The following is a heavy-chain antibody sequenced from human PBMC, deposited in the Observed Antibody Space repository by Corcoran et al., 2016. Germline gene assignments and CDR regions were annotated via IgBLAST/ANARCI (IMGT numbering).Heavy chain of an antibody. Sequence: EVQLVESGGGLVKPGGSLRLSCAASGFTFSNAWMSWVRQAPGKGLEWVGRIKSKTDGGTTDYAAPVKGRFTISRDYSKNTLYLQMNSLKTDDTAVYYCTTDPSLGFGATSGIDYWGQGTLVTVSS. J-gene: IGHJ4*02. D-gene: IGHD3-10*01. CDR2: IKSKTDGGTT. V-gene: IGHV3-15*01. CDR1: GFTFSNAW. CDR3: TTDPSLGFGATSGIDY.